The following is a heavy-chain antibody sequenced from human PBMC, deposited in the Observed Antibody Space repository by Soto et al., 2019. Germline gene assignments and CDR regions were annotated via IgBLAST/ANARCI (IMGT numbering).Heavy chain of an antibody. CDR1: GGSISSGGYS. CDR3: ARDDDSSGPFDY. Sequence: PSETLSLTCAVSGGSISSGGYSWSWIRQPPGKGLEWIGYIYHSGSTYYNPSLKSRVTISVDRSKNQFSLKLTSVTAADTAVYYCARDDDSSGPFDYWGQGNLVTVSS. V-gene: IGHV4-30-2*02. J-gene: IGHJ4*02. D-gene: IGHD3-22*01. CDR2: IYHSGST.